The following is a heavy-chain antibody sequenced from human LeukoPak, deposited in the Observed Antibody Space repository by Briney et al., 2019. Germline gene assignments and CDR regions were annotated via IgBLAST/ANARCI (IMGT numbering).Heavy chain of an antibody. V-gene: IGHV3-20*04. D-gene: IGHD1-1*01. Sequence: GGSLRLSCAASGFTFDDYGMNWVRQAPGKGLEWVSGINWNGGSTGYADSVKGRFTISRDSARNSAYLQMNSLRAEDTAVYYCARKMAGTTYFDRWGQGTLVTVSS. J-gene: IGHJ4*02. CDR3: ARKMAGTTYFDR. CDR2: INWNGGST. CDR1: GFTFDDYG.